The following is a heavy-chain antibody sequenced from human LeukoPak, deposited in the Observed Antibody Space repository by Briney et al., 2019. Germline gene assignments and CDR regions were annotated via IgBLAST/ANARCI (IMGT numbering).Heavy chain of an antibody. J-gene: IGHJ5*02. CDR3: ARYSSSWYEDWFDP. D-gene: IGHD6-13*01. V-gene: IGHV1-2*02. CDR1: GYTFTGYY. Sequence: ASVKVSCKASGYTFTGYYMHWVRQAPGQGLEWMGWINPNSGGTNYAQKFQGRVTMTRDTSISTAYMELSRLRSDDTAVYYCARYSSSWYEDWFDPWGQGTLVTVSS. CDR2: INPNSGGT.